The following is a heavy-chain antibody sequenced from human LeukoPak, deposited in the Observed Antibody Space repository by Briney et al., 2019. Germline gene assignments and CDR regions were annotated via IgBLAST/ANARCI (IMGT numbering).Heavy chain of an antibody. CDR1: GGSTSSHF. Sequence: SETLSLTCTVSGGSTSSHFWSWIRQPPGKGLEWIGNIYPGGTTNYNPSLKSGVTISIDTSKNQLSLHLASVTAADTAVYYCTKATKWLAFDDWGRGTLVTVSS. V-gene: IGHV4-59*11. D-gene: IGHD6-19*01. CDR3: TKATKWLAFDD. CDR2: IYPGGTT. J-gene: IGHJ4*02.